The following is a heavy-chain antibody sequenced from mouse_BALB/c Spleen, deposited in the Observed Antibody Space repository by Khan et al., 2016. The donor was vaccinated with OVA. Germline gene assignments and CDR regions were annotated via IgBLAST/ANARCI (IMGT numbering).Heavy chain of an antibody. D-gene: IGHD1-1*01. CDR1: GYSITSGYS. CDR2: IHYSGST. Sequence: DVQLQESGPDLVKPSQSLSLTCTVTGYSITSGYSWHWIRQFPGNKLEWMGYIHYSGSTNYNPSLKSRISITRDTSKNQFFLQLNSVNTEDTATYDCARSGTTVVAYWYFDVWGAGTTVTVSS. V-gene: IGHV3-1*02. CDR3: ARSGTTVVAYWYFDV. J-gene: IGHJ1*01.